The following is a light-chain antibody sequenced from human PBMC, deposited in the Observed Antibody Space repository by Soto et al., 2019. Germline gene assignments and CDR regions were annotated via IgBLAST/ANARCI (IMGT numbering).Light chain of an antibody. CDR2: GAS. CDR1: QSVSSSY. Sequence: DIVLTQSPGSLSLSPGERATLSCRSSQSVSSSYLAWYQQKPGQAPRLLIYGASGRATGIPDRFSGSGSGTDFTLTISRLEPEDFAVYYCQQYGSSPETFGQGTKVDIK. J-gene: IGKJ1*01. CDR3: QQYGSSPET. V-gene: IGKV3-20*01.